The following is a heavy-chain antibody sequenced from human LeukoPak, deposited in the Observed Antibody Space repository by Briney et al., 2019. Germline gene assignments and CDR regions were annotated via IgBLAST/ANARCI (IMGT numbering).Heavy chain of an antibody. D-gene: IGHD2-2*02. CDR3: ARSGYCSSTSCYKGNAFDI. CDR1: GYSFTSYW. J-gene: IGHJ3*02. V-gene: IGHV5-51*01. Sequence: GESLKISCKGSGYSFTSYWIGWVRQMPGKGLEWMGIIYPGDSDTRYSPSFQGQVTISADKSISTAYLQWSSLKASDTAMYYCARSGYCSSTSCYKGNAFDIWGQGTMVTVSS. CDR2: IYPGDSDT.